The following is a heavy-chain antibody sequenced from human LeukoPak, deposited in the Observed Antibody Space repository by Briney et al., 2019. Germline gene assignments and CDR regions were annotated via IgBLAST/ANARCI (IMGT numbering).Heavy chain of an antibody. D-gene: IGHD2-2*01. Sequence: ASETLSLTCAVYGGSFSGYYWSWIRQPPGKGLEWIGEINHSGSTNYNPSLKSRVTISVDTSKNQFSLKLSSVTAADTAVYYCARRGRHCSSACCPQESGTLDYWGQGTLVTVSS. J-gene: IGHJ4*02. V-gene: IGHV4-34*01. CDR3: ARRGRHCSSACCPQESGTLDY. CDR1: GGSFSGYY. CDR2: INHSGST.